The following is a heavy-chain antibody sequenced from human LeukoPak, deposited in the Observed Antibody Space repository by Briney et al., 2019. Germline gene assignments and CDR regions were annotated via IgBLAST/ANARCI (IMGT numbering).Heavy chain of an antibody. V-gene: IGHV1-46*01. D-gene: IGHD3-22*01. CDR2: INPGTGST. Sequence: ASVKVSCKASGYTFTNYYMYWVRQAPGQGLEWRGIINPGTGSTSYAQKFQGRVTMTRDTSTSTVYMELSRLRSEDTAVYYCARAYYDDSSGFFPGGDCWGQGTLVTVSS. CDR1: GYTFTNYY. J-gene: IGHJ4*02. CDR3: ARAYYDDSSGFFPGGDC.